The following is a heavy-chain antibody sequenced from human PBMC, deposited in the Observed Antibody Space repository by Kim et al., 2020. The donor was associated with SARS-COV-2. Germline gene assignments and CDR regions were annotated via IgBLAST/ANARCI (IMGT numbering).Heavy chain of an antibody. Sequence: ASVKVSCKASGYTFTNYDINWVRQATGQGLEWVGWVNPDSGNTGSAKKFQGRVTMSRDNSIRTAYMELSSLRSDDTAVYYCARGLVATPSSGYYSYYFDYWGQGALVTVSS. D-gene: IGHD6-19*01. CDR2: VNPDSGNT. J-gene: IGHJ4*02. V-gene: IGHV1-8*01. CDR1: GYTFTNYD. CDR3: ARGLVATPSSGYYSYYFDY.